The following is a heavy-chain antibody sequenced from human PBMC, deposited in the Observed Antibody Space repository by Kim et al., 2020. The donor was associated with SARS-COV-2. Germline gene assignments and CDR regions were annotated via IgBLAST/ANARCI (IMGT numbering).Heavy chain of an antibody. D-gene: IGHD4-17*01. Sequence: SETLSLTCAVSGGSISSSNWWSWVRQPPGKGLEWIGEIYHSGSTNYNPSLKSRVTISVDKSKNQFSLKLSSVTAADTAVYYCARGVTTVAYWYFDLWGRGTLVTVSS. CDR2: IYHSGST. CDR3: ARGVTTVAYWYFDL. CDR1: GGSISSSNW. J-gene: IGHJ2*01. V-gene: IGHV4-4*02.